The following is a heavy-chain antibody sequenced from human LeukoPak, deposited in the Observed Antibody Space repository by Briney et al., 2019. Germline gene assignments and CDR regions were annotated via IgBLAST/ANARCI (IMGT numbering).Heavy chain of an antibody. CDR3: AREGRIRFGELLYYFDY. J-gene: IGHJ4*02. Sequence: SVKVSCKASGGTFSSYAISWVRQAPGQGLEWMGGIIPIFGTANYAQKFQGRVTITTDESTSTAYMELSSLRSEDTAVYYCAREGRIRFGELLYYFDYWGQGTLVTVSS. D-gene: IGHD3-10*01. CDR1: GGTFSSYA. V-gene: IGHV1-69*05. CDR2: IIPIFGTA.